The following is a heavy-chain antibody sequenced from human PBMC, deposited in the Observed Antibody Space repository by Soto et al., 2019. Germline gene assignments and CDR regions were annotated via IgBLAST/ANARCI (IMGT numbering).Heavy chain of an antibody. Sequence: PSQTLSLTCAISVYSVSSNSAAWNWIIQSPSGGLEWLGRTYYRSKWSSDYPVSVEGRITINPDTSRNQVSLHLRSVTPEDTAVYYCARASGYSGYDYHLPIYYDFGMEVWGQATTVTVS. J-gene: IGHJ6*02. V-gene: IGHV6-1*01. D-gene: IGHD5-12*01. CDR3: ARASGYSGYDYHLPIYYDFGMEV. CDR1: VYSVSSNSAA. CDR2: TYYRSKWSS.